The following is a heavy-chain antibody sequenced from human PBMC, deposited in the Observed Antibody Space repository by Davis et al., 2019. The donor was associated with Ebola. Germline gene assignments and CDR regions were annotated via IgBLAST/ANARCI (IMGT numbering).Heavy chain of an antibody. J-gene: IGHJ3*02. Sequence: GESLKISCAASGFTFSGSAMHWVRQASGKGLEWVGRIRSKANSYATAYAASVKGRFTISRDDSKNTAYLQMNSLRAEDTAVYYCAREGVVVAATYAFDIWSQGTMVTVSS. CDR3: AREGVVVAATYAFDI. D-gene: IGHD2-15*01. CDR1: GFTFSGSA. V-gene: IGHV3-73*01. CDR2: IRSKANSYAT.